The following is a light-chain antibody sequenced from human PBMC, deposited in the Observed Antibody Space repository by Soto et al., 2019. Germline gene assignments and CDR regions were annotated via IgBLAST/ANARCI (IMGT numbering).Light chain of an antibody. CDR3: QQRTNWPLT. CDR2: DAS. J-gene: IGKJ4*01. Sequence: EXXXTQSXATLXLSPGERATLSCXAXQSVSKXLAWYQQKPGQAPRLLIYDASNRATGVLARFSGSGSETDFTLTISSLEPEDFAVYYCQQRTNWPLTFGGGTKVEIK. V-gene: IGKV3-11*01. CDR1: QSVSKX.